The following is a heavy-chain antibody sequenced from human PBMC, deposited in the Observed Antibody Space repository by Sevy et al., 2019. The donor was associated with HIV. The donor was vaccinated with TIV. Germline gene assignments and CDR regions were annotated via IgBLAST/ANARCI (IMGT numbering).Heavy chain of an antibody. Sequence: ASVKVSCKASGYNFYIHWVRQAHGQGLEWMGRVTPISGSTTYAQRFQGRVAMTMDTSISTAYMELSVLKSDDTAIYYCAGQSLGWYNWFDPWGQRTLVTVSS. D-gene: IGHD6-19*01. V-gene: IGHV1-2*06. J-gene: IGHJ5*02. CDR3: AGQSLGWYNWFDP. CDR2: VTPISGST. CDR1: GYNFY.